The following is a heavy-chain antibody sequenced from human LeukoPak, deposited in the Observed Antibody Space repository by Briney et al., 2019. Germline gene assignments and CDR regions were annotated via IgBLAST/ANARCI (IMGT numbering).Heavy chain of an antibody. Sequence: ASVKVSCKASGYTFTAYFMHWVRQAPGQGLAWVGWINPNSGVTNSAQKFQGRVTMTRDTSIRTVYMEVSTMRSDDTAVYYCARGMPVGGTKIGFDYWGQGNLVTVSS. D-gene: IGHD6-19*01. CDR3: ARGMPVGGTKIGFDY. J-gene: IGHJ4*02. CDR1: GYTFTAYF. V-gene: IGHV1-2*02. CDR2: INPNSGVT.